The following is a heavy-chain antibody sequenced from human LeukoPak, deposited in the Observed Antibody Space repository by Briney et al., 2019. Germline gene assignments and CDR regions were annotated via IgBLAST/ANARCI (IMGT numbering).Heavy chain of an antibody. CDR3: ARIEMATIDY. Sequence: SETLSLTCTVSGGSISSYYWSWIRQPPGKGLEWIGYIYYSGSTNYNPSLKSRVTISVDTSKNQFSLKLSSVTAADTAVYYCARIEMATIDYWGQGTLVTVSS. J-gene: IGHJ4*02. D-gene: IGHD5-24*01. V-gene: IGHV4-59*01. CDR2: IYYSGST. CDR1: GGSISSYY.